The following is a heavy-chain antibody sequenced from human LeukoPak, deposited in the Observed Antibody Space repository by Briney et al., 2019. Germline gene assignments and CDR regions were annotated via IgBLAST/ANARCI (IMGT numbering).Heavy chain of an antibody. CDR1: GFNLSIYD. Sequence: PGGSLRLSCAASGFNLSIYDMSWVRQAPGKGLEWVSVISGSDDRTDYAGSVKGRFTIPRDNSQNTLYLQMDSLRAEDAAVYYCAKGLGGAFHIWGQGTMVTVSS. D-gene: IGHD1-26*01. J-gene: IGHJ3*02. CDR3: AKGLGGAFHI. CDR2: ISGSDDRT. V-gene: IGHV3-23*01.